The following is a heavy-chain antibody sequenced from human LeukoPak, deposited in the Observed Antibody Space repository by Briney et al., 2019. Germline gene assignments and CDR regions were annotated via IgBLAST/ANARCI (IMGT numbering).Heavy chain of an antibody. D-gene: IGHD3-3*01. CDR3: ARESEWLLVFDY. CDR1: GFTFSSYA. V-gene: IGHV3-30-3*01. J-gene: IGHJ4*02. CDR2: ISYDGSNK. Sequence: PGGSLRLSCAASGFTFSSYAMHWVRQAPGKGLEGVAVISYDGSNKYYADSVKGRFTISRDNSKNTLYLQMNSLRAEDTAVYYCARESEWLLVFDYWGQGTLVTVSS.